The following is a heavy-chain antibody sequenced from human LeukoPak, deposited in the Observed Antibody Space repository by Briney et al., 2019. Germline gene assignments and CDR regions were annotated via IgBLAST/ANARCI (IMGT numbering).Heavy chain of an antibody. CDR1: GFAFSNYK. D-gene: IGHD3-10*01. J-gene: IGHJ4*02. CDR3: ARDFGYF. CDR2: ISSSGSIM. V-gene: IGHV3-48*03. Sequence: GGSLRLSCAASGFAFSNYKMNWVRQAPGKGLEWVSYISSSGSIMYYSDSVKGRFTISRDNAKNSLYLQMNSLRAEDTAVYYCARDFGYFWGQGTLVTVSS.